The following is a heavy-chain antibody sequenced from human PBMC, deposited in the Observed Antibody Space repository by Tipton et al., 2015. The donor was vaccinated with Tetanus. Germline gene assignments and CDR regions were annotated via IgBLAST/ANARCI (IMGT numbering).Heavy chain of an antibody. CDR1: GGSISSYF. V-gene: IGHV4-59*01. CDR2: IYYSGST. J-gene: IGHJ3*01. Sequence: TLSLTCSVSGGSISSYFWSWIRQSPGQGLEWIGLIYYSGSTSYNPSLKSRVTISVDTSKKQISLNLTSVTAADTAVYFCARRSYCTSTRCFDAFDLWGPGTRVTVSS. D-gene: IGHD2-8*01. CDR3: ARRSYCTSTRCFDAFDL.